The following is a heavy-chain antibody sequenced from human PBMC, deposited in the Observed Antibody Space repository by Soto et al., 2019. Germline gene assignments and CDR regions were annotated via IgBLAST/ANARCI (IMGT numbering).Heavy chain of an antibody. CDR3: AKQIGYCSGGSCYFEY. CDR1: GFTFSSYA. V-gene: IGHV3-23*01. J-gene: IGHJ4*02. D-gene: IGHD2-15*01. Sequence: EVQLLESGGGLVQPGGSLRLSCAASGFTFSSYAMSWVRQAPGKGLEWVSAISGGGGSTYYADSVKGRFTISRDNYKNTLYLQMNSLRAEDTAVYYCAKQIGYCSGGSCYFEYWGQGTLVTVSS. CDR2: ISGGGGST.